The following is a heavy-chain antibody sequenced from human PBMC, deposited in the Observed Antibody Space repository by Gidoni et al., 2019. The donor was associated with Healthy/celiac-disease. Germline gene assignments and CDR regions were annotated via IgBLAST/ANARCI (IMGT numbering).Heavy chain of an antibody. V-gene: IGHV3-23*01. D-gene: IGHD4-17*01. CDR2: ISGSGGST. CDR1: GFTFSSYA. Sequence: ALVQPGGSLRISCAASGFTFSSYAMSWVRQAPGKGLEWVSAISGSGGSTYYADPVKGRFTISRDNSKNTLYLQMNSLRAEDTAVYYCAPLRVGYGDPFDYWGQGTLVTVSS. J-gene: IGHJ4*02. CDR3: APLRVGYGDPFDY.